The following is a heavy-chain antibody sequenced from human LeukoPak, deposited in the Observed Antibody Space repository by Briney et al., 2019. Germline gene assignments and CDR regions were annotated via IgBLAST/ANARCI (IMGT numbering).Heavy chain of an antibody. Sequence: SQTLSLTCTVSGGSISSGGYHWSWIRQHPGKGLEWIGYIYYSGSTYYNPSLKSRVTISVDTSKNQFSLKLSSVTAADTAVYYCARDSTYGSGSYYGMDVWGKGTTVTVSS. CDR1: GGSISSGGYH. CDR3: ARDSTYGSGSYYGMDV. CDR2: IYYSGST. D-gene: IGHD3-10*01. J-gene: IGHJ6*04. V-gene: IGHV4-31*03.